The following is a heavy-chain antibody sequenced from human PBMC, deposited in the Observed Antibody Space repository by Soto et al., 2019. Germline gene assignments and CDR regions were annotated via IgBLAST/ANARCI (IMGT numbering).Heavy chain of an antibody. CDR1: GFTFSGSA. CDR3: ARLKEWVYYYGMDV. J-gene: IGHJ6*02. CDR2: IRSKANSYAT. Sequence: GGSLRLSCAASGFTFSGSAMHWVRQASGKGLEWVGRIRSKANSYATAYAASVKGRFTISRDNAKNTLYLQMNSLRAEDTAVYYCARLKEWVYYYGMDVWGQGTTVTVSS. V-gene: IGHV3-73*01. D-gene: IGHD2-8*01.